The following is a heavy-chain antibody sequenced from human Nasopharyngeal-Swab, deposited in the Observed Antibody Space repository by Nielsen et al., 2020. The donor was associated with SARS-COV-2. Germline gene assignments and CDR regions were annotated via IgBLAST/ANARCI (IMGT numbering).Heavy chain of an antibody. CDR2: IYHSGNT. CDR3: ARKYCNGDCYFDY. D-gene: IGHD2-21*02. CDR1: SGSISSGFYS. V-gene: IGHV4-30-2*01. J-gene: IGHJ4*02. Sequence: TLSLTCAVSSGSISSGFYSWSWIRQPPGKGLEWTGYIYHSGNTYYNPSLKSRVTISVDRSKNQFSLRLSSVTAADTAVYYCARKYCNGDCYFDYWGQGTLVTVSS.